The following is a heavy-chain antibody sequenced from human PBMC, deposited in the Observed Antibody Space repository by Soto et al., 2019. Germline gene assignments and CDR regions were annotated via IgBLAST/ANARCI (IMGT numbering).Heavy chain of an antibody. V-gene: IGHV3-23*01. D-gene: IGHD3-9*01. Sequence: GGSLRLSCAASGFTFSSYAMSWVRQAPGKGLEWVSAISSSGGSTYYADSVKGRFTISRDNSKNTLYLQMNSLRAEDTAVYHCAKDDAMLYYDILTGYHYFDYWGQGTLVTVSS. J-gene: IGHJ4*02. CDR3: AKDDAMLYYDILTGYHYFDY. CDR1: GFTFSSYA. CDR2: ISSSGGST.